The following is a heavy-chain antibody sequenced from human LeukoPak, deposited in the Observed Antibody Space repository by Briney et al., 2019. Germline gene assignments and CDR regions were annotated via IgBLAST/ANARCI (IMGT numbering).Heavy chain of an antibody. CDR2: ISYDGSNK. CDR3: TKDLEAARLWFGEYVDY. V-gene: IGHV3-30*18. D-gene: IGHD3-10*01. Sequence: GRSLRLSCAASGFTLSSYGMHWVRQAPGKGLEWVAVISYDGSNKYYADSVKGRFTISRDNYKNTLYLQMNSRRAEDTAVYYCTKDLEAARLWFGEYVDYWGQRTLVTVSS. J-gene: IGHJ4*02. CDR1: GFTLSSYG.